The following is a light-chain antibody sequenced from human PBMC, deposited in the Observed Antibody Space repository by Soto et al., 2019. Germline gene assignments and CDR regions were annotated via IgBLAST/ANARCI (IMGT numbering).Light chain of an antibody. CDR3: SSFTTNYFYV. V-gene: IGLV2-11*01. CDR1: SSDVGGYNY. CDR2: DVT. Sequence: QSVLTQPRSVSGSPGQSVTISCTGTSSDVGGYNYVSWYQRHPGKAPKLIISDVTKRPSGVPDRFSGSKSGNTASLTISGLQAEDEADYYCSSFTTNYFYVFGPGTKLTVL. J-gene: IGLJ1*01.